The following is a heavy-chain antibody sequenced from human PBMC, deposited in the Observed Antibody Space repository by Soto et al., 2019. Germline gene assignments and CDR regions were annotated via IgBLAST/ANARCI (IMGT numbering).Heavy chain of an antibody. V-gene: IGHV3-72*01. D-gene: IGHD1-26*01. CDR3: VRWDSGNPEN. J-gene: IGHJ4*02. Sequence: EVQLVESGGGLVQPGGSLRLSCVVSGFTLSDHYIDWVRQAPGKGLEWVGRTKNKAQRYTTEYAESVKGRFTNSRDDSETSVYLQMNSLKTEATAVYYCVRWDSGNPENWGQGTLVTVSS. CDR2: TKNKAQRYTT. CDR1: GFTLSDHY.